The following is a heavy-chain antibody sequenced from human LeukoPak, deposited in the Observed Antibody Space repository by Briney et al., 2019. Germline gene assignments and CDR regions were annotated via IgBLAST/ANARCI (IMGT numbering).Heavy chain of an antibody. CDR1: GGSISSGGYS. Sequence: SETLSLTCAVSGGSISSGGYSWSWLRQPPGTGLEWIGYIYHSGSTYYNPSLKSRVTISVDRSKNQFSLKLSSVTAADTAVYYCARVAYYYDSSGDNWFDPWGQGTLVTVSS. CDR3: ARVAYYYDSSGDNWFDP. CDR2: IYHSGST. D-gene: IGHD3-22*01. V-gene: IGHV4-30-2*01. J-gene: IGHJ5*02.